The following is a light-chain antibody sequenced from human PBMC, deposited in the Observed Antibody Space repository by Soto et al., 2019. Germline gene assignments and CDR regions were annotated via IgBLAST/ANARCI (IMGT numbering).Light chain of an antibody. V-gene: IGLV2-8*01. CDR2: DVD. J-gene: IGLJ2*01. CDR3: SSYVGSNFHVL. CDR1: TSDVGGYNY. Sequence: QSVLTQPPSASGSPGQSVTIYCTGTTSDVGGYNYVSWYQQHPGKAPKLLVYDVDKRPSGVPDRFSGSKSGNTASLTVSGLQAEDEADYYCSSYVGSNFHVLFGGGTKLTVL.